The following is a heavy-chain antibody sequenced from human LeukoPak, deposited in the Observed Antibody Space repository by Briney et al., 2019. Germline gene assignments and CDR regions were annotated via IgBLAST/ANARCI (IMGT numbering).Heavy chain of an antibody. J-gene: IGHJ4*02. Sequence: GGSLRLSCAASGFSSSSNGMDWVRQAPGKGLEWVAFTRYDGSNKYYADSVKGRFTIPRDNAKNTLYLQMNSLRAEDTAVYYCAKPSYDSSGYYFVPFDYWGQGTQVTVSS. V-gene: IGHV3-30*02. CDR3: AKPSYDSSGYYFVPFDY. CDR2: TRYDGSNK. D-gene: IGHD3-22*01. CDR1: GFSSSSNG.